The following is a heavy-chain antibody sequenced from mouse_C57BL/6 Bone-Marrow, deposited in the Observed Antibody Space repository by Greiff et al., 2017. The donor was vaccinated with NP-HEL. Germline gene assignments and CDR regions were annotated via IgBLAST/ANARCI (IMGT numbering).Heavy chain of an antibody. V-gene: IGHV1-61*01. CDR3: ARGRDYYGSSYVDY. D-gene: IGHD1-1*01. CDR1: GYTFTSYW. J-gene: IGHJ2*01. Sequence: QVQLQQPGAELVRPGSSVKLSCKASGYTFTSYWMDWVKQRPGQGLEWIGNIYPSDSETHYNQKFKDKATLTVDKSSSTAYRQLSSLTSEDSAVYYCARGRDYYGSSYVDYWGQGTTLTVSS. CDR2: IYPSDSET.